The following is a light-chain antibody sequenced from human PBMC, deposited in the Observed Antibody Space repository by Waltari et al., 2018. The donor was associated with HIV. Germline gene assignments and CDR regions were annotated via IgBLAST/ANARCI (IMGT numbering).Light chain of an antibody. CDR3: QQYDNWPPYT. Sequence: EIVLTQSPATLSVSPGERATLPCRASQGVINNLAWYQQKPGRAPRLLIYAASTRAAGVPARFSGSGSGTKFTLTINSLQSEDFAVYYCQQYDNWPPYTFGQGTKLEI. V-gene: IGKV3-15*01. J-gene: IGKJ2*01. CDR1: QGVINN. CDR2: AAS.